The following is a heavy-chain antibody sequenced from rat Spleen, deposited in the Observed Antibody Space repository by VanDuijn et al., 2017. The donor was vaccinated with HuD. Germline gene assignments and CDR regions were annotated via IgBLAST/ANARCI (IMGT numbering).Heavy chain of an antibody. CDR1: GFTFSDFN. D-gene: IGHD1-1*01. CDR3: AGSGTAH. J-gene: IGHJ2*01. V-gene: IGHV5-19*01. Sequence: EVQLVESGGGLVQPGRSLKLSCAVSGFTFSDFNMHWIRQAPTKGLEWVASISPNGRGIYYRDSVKGRFTISRDNQKTTLYLQMNSLRSEDTATYYCAGSGTAHWGQGVMVTVSS. CDR2: ISPNGRGI.